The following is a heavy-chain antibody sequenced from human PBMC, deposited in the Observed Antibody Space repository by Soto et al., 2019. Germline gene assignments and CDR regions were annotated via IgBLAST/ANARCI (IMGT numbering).Heavy chain of an antibody. D-gene: IGHD1-1*01. Sequence: EEQVSESGGGLVQPGGSLRLSCAASGFNFNTFAMIWIRQAPGKGLEWVSPISSSGGSTDYADSVRGRFTISRDNSKNTLFLQMNSLREDDTAIYYCATDPPSPWTVNWGDPLGKVTLVSLSS. J-gene: IGHJ5*02. V-gene: IGHV3-23*01. CDR1: GFNFNTFA. CDR3: ATDPPSPWTVNWGDP. CDR2: ISSSGGST.